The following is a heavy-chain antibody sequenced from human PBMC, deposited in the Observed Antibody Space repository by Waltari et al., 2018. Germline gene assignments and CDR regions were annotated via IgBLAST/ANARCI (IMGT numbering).Heavy chain of an antibody. CDR2: IIPIFGTA. V-gene: IGHV1-69*01. CDR3: AKDPLIAAAGDRSYFDY. J-gene: IGHJ4*02. CDR1: GGTFSSYA. Sequence: QVQLVQSGAEVKKPGSSVKVSCKASGGTFSSYAISWVRQAPGQGLEWMGGIIPIFGTANYAQKFQGRVTITADESTSTAYMELSSLRSEDTAVYYCAKDPLIAAAGDRSYFDYWGQGTLVTVSS. D-gene: IGHD6-13*01.